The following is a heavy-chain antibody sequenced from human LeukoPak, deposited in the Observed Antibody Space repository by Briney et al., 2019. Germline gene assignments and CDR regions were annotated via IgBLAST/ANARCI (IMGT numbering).Heavy chain of an antibody. Sequence: GGSLRLSCAASGFTFSSYSMNWVRQAPGKGLEWVSYISSSSSTIYYADSVKGRFTISRDNAKNSLYLQMNSLRAEDTAVYYCAREARGSELVGAALYYYYYGMDVWGQVTTVTVSS. CDR3: AREARGSELVGAALYYYYYGMDV. CDR1: GFTFSSYS. CDR2: ISSSSSTI. V-gene: IGHV3-48*01. D-gene: IGHD1-26*01. J-gene: IGHJ6*02.